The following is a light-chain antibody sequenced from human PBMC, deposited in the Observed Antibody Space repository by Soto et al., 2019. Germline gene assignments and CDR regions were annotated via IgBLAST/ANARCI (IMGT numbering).Light chain of an antibody. CDR2: DVS. V-gene: IGLV2-14*03. CDR3: RSFTTSTAYV. J-gene: IGLJ1*01. Sequence: QSALTQPASVSGSPGQSITISCTGTSRDVGAYDYVSWYQQHPGEVPKLMIFDVSDRPSGVSNRFSGSKAGNTASLTISGLQAEDEADYDCRSFTTSTAYVFGTGTKVTVL. CDR1: SRDVGAYDY.